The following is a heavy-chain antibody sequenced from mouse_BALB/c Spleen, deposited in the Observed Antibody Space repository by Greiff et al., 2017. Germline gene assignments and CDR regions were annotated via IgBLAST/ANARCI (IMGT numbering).Heavy chain of an antibody. Sequence: VQLQQSGAELMKPGASVKISCKATGYTFSSYWIEWVKQRPGHGLEWIGEILPGSGSTNYNEKFKGKATFTADTSSNTAYMQLSSLTSEDSAVYYCARVNYAFLYAMDYWGQGTSGTVSS. CDR3: ARVNYAFLYAMDY. J-gene: IGHJ4*01. V-gene: IGHV1-9*01. CDR2: ILPGSGST. CDR1: GYTFSSYW. D-gene: IGHD2-1*01.